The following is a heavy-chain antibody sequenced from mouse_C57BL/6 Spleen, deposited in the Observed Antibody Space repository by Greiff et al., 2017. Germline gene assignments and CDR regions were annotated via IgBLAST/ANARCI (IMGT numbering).Heavy chain of an antibody. J-gene: IGHJ4*01. V-gene: IGHV2-2*01. CDR1: GFSLTSYG. CDR3: ARKDPIYYDYDGYAMDD. Sequence: QVQLKQSGPGLVQPSQSLSITCTVSGFSLTSYGVHWVRQSPGKGLEWLGVIWSGGSTDYNAAFISRLSISKDNSKSQVFFKMNSLQADDTAIYYCARKDPIYYDYDGYAMDDWGQGTSVTVSS. D-gene: IGHD2-4*01. CDR2: IWSGGST.